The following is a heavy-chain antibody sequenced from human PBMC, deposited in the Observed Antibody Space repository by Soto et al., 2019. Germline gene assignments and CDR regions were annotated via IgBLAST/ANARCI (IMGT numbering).Heavy chain of an antibody. V-gene: IGHV3-15*01. D-gene: IGHD7-27*01. Sequence: GGSLRLSCAASGFTFSNAWMSWVRQAPGKGLEWVGRIKSKTDGGTTDYAAPVKGRFTISRDDSKNTLYLQMNSLKTEDTAVYYCTTDPVAISGPDYYYYGMDVWGQGTTVTVSS. CDR2: IKSKTDGGTT. J-gene: IGHJ6*02. CDR3: TTDPVAISGPDYYYYGMDV. CDR1: GFTFSNAW.